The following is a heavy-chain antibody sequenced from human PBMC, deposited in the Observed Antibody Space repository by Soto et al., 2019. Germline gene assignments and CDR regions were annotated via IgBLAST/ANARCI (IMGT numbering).Heavy chain of an antibody. CDR1: GYSFAGYW. D-gene: IGHD3-22*01. CDR3: ARQIYDSDTGPNSQCYFDS. CDR2: IDPSDSQT. V-gene: IGHV5-10-1*01. Sequence: PGESLKISCKGSGYSFAGYWITWVRQKPGKGLEWMGRIDPSDSQTYYSPSFRGHVTISVTKSITTVFLQWSSLRASDTAMYYCARQIYDSDTGPNSQCYFDSWGQGTPVTVSS. J-gene: IGHJ4*02.